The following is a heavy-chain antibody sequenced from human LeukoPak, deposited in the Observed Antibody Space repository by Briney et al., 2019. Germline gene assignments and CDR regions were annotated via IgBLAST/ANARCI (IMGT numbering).Heavy chain of an antibody. Sequence: SETLSLTCAVYGGSFSGYYWSWIRQPPGKGLEWIGEINHSGSTNYNPSLKSRVTLSVDTSKNQFSLKLSSVTAADTAVYYCARAVAGTSYWGQGTLVTVSS. CDR3: ARAVAGTSY. CDR1: GGSFSGYY. CDR2: INHSGST. D-gene: IGHD6-19*01. J-gene: IGHJ4*02. V-gene: IGHV4-34*01.